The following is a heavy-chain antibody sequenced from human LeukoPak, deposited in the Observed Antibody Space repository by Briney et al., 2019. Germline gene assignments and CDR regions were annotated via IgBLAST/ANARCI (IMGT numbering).Heavy chain of an antibody. CDR2: IYYSGST. V-gene: IGHV4-39*01. D-gene: IGHD6-19*01. Sequence: SESLSLTCTVSGGSISSSSYYWVRLRQPPGLGLVWGGSIYYSGSTYYNSSLKRRVTISVNTTKNQFSLKTSSVTAAHTAVYYCARRPPMYSSGWYGGLNYFDYWGQGTLVTVSS. CDR3: ARRPPMYSSGWYGGLNYFDY. CDR1: GGSISSSSYY. J-gene: IGHJ4*02.